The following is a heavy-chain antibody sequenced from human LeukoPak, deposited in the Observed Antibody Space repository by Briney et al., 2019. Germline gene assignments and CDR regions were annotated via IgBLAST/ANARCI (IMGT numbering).Heavy chain of an antibody. D-gene: IGHD2-21*02. CDR2: IYWDDDK. J-gene: IGHJ2*01. CDR1: GFSLNTHRVG. V-gene: IGHV2-5*04. CDR3: VRISRSFVVATDWFFDL. Sequence: SGPTLVNPTHTLTLTCTFSGFSLNTHRVGVSWIRQPPGKALEGIALIYWDDDKRYSPSLRTRLTITKDTSKNQVVLTMTNMASVDTGTYFCVRISRSFVVATDWFFDLWGRGTLVTVSS.